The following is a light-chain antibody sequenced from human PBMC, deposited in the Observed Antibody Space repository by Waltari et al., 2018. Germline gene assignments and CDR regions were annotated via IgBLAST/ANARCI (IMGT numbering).Light chain of an antibody. J-gene: IGKJ1*01. V-gene: IGKV1-5*03. CDR3: QQYSTYPWT. Sequence: DIQMTQSPSTLSASVGDRVTISCRASQSINGWLAWYQQIPGMAPKLLICKASSVQSGVPSRCSGSGSGTEFTHTISSLQPDDFASYYCQQYSTYPWTFGQGTKVEIK. CDR1: QSINGW. CDR2: KAS.